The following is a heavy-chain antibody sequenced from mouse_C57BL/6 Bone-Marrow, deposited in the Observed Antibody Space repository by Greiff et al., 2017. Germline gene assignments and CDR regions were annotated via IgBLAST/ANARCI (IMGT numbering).Heavy chain of an antibody. V-gene: IGHV1-69*01. CDR3: ARCYYGSSLKDSYAMDY. Sequence: QVQLQQPGAELVMPGASVKLSCKASGYTFTSYWMHWVKQRPGQGLEWIGEIDPSDSYTNYNQKFKGKSTLTVDKSSSTAYMQLSSLTSEDSAVYYCARCYYGSSLKDSYAMDYWGQGTSVTVSS. CDR1: GYTFTSYW. CDR2: IDPSDSYT. J-gene: IGHJ4*01. D-gene: IGHD1-1*01.